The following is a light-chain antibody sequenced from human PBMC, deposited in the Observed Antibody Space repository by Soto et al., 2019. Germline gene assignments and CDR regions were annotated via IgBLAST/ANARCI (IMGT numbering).Light chain of an antibody. CDR2: HVS. Sequence: QSALAQSRLVSGCPGLSVTISCTGTSSDVGGYNNVSWYQQHPGKPPKLMIHHVSKRPSGVPDRFSGSKSGNTASLTISGLQAEDEADYYCCSYAGSYTFIFGTGTKVTVL. CDR1: SSDVGGYNN. J-gene: IGLJ1*01. CDR3: CSYAGSYTFI. V-gene: IGLV2-11*01.